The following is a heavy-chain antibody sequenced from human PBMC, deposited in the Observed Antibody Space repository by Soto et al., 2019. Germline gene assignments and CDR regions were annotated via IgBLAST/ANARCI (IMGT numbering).Heavy chain of an antibody. CDR1: GGTFSIYA. D-gene: IGHD3-3*01. J-gene: IGHJ6*02. Sequence: SVKVSCKASGGTFSIYAISWVRQAPGQGLEWMGGIIPIFSTANYAQKFQGRVTITADESTSTAYMELSSLRSEDTAVYYCARSSGVVTVYYYGMDVWGQGTTVTVSS. CDR2: IIPIFSTA. V-gene: IGHV1-69*13. CDR3: ARSSGVVTVYYYGMDV.